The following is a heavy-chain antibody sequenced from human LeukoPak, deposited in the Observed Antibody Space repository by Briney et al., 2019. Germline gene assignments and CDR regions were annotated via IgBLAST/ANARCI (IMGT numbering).Heavy chain of an antibody. CDR2: ISYDGSNK. V-gene: IGHV3-30*18. Sequence: GGSLRLSCAASGFTFSSYGMHWVRQAPGKGLEWVAVISYDGSNKYYADSVKGRFTISRDNSKNTLYLQMNSLRAEDTAVYYCGKEVERHFDLKYWGQGTLVTVSS. CDR1: GFTFSSYG. CDR3: GKEVERHFDLKY. J-gene: IGHJ4*02.